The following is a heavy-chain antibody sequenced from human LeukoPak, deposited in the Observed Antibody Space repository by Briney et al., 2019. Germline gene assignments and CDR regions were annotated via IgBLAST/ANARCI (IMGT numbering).Heavy chain of an antibody. D-gene: IGHD5-12*01. CDR1: GGTFSSYA. V-gene: IGHV1-69*13. J-gene: IGHJ5*02. Sequence: ASVKVSCKASGGTFSSYAISWVRQAPGQGLEWMGGIIPIFGTASYAQKFQGRVTITADESTSTAYMELSSLRSEDTAVYYCAREYSGYEGNWFDPWGQGTLVAVSS. CDR2: IIPIFGTA. CDR3: AREYSGYEGNWFDP.